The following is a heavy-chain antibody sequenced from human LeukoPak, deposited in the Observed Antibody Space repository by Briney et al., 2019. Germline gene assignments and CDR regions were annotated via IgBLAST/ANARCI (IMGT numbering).Heavy chain of an antibody. CDR1: GGSFSGYY. CDR2: INHSGST. Sequence: SETLSLTCAVYGGSFSGYYWSWIRQPPGKGLEWIGEINHSGSTNYNPSLKSRVTISVDTSKNQFSLKLSSVTAADTAVYYCARGLGYYYYMDVWGKGTTVTVSS. CDR3: ARGLGYYYYMDV. J-gene: IGHJ6*03. V-gene: IGHV4-34*01.